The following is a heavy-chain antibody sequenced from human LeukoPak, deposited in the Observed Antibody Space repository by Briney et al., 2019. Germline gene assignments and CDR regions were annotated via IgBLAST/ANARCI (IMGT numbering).Heavy chain of an antibody. D-gene: IGHD6-6*01. CDR1: GGSISSSNW. J-gene: IGHJ4*02. CDR3: ARQLIYRVAARPRGLRYFDY. Sequence: SGTLSLTCAVSGGSISSSNWWSWVRQPPGKGLEWIGEINHSGSTNYNPSLKSRVTISVDTSKNQFSLKLSSVTAADTAVYYCARQLIYRVAARPRGLRYFDYWGQGTLVTVSS. V-gene: IGHV4-4*02. CDR2: INHSGST.